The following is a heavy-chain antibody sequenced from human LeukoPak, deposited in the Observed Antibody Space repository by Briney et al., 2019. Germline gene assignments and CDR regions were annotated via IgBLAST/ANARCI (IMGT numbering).Heavy chain of an antibody. CDR2: IRYDGKNK. Sequence: GGSLRLSCAASGFTFNNYGMHWVRQAPGKGLEWVASIRYDGKNKYYADSVKGRFTISRDNSRNTLYLQMNSLRTEDTAVYYCARENVIAAAGTGDYWGQGTLVTVSS. CDR1: GFTFNNYG. V-gene: IGHV3-30*02. J-gene: IGHJ4*02. CDR3: ARENVIAAAGTGDY. D-gene: IGHD6-13*01.